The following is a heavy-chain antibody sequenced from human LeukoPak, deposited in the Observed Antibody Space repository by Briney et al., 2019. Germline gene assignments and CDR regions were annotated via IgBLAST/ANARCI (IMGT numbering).Heavy chain of an antibody. V-gene: IGHV1-24*01. Sequence: GASVRVSCKVSGSTLSKISIDWVRQAPGKGPEWVGSVGHEDGTTIHAQKFQGRFNMTVDTATDTAYMEMSSLMSEDTAIYYCATGAIVFDYWGPGTLVTVSS. CDR2: VGHEDGTT. J-gene: IGHJ4*02. D-gene: IGHD3-22*01. CDR1: GSTLSKIS. CDR3: ATGAIVFDY.